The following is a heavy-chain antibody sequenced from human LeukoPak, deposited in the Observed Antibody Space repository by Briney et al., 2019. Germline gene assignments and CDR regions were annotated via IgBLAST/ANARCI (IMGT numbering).Heavy chain of an antibody. CDR3: AKVGFGSGSNYGMDV. CDR1: GFTFSSYG. V-gene: IGHV3-30*18. Sequence: GGSLRLSCAASGFTFSSYGMHWVRQAPGKGLEWVAVKSYDGSNKYYADSVKGRFTISRDNSKNTLYLQMNSLRAEDTAVYYCAKVGFGSGSNYGMDVWGQGTTVTVSS. CDR2: KSYDGSNK. D-gene: IGHD3-10*01. J-gene: IGHJ6*02.